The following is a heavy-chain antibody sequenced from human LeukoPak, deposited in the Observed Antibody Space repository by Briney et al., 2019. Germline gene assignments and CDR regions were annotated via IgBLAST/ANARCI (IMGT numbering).Heavy chain of an antibody. D-gene: IGHD3-9*01. J-gene: IGHJ4*02. CDR1: GFTFSSYW. Sequence: GGSLRLSCAASGFTFSSYWMHWVRQAPGKGLVWVSRINSDGSSTSYVDSVKGRFTISRDNAKNTLYLQMNSLRAEDTAVYYCARGGRWDVLRYFDWLSDWGQGTLVTVSS. V-gene: IGHV3-74*01. CDR2: INSDGSST. CDR3: ARGGRWDVLRYFDWLSD.